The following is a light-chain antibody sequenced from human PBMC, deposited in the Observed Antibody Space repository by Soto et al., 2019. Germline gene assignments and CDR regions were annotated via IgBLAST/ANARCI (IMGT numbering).Light chain of an antibody. CDR3: QHYNNWPPWT. Sequence: EIVMTQSPATLSVSPGERVTLSCRASRSVRNYLAWYQQKPGQAPRLLIYATSTRATGVPARFSGNGSGTEFTLTISSLQSEDFAVYYCQHYNNWPPWTFGQGTKVEVK. J-gene: IGKJ1*01. CDR2: ATS. CDR1: RSVRNY. V-gene: IGKV3-15*01.